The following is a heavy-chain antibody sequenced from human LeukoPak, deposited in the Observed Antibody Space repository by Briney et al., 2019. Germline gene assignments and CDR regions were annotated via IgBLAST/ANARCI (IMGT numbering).Heavy chain of an antibody. Sequence: TPGRPSPSPAGYIFTNYGFICGRQAPGHGLEGMGWISAYNGITNYLQKFQGRVTMTTDTSTNTVYMELRSLRSDDTAVYYCARVSTNSRVAGYDPQWYFDLWGRGTPVTVSP. CDR2: ISAYNGIT. CDR1: GYIFTNYG. CDR3: ARVSTNSRVAGYDPQWYFDL. V-gene: IGHV1-18*04. J-gene: IGHJ2*01. D-gene: IGHD5-12*01.